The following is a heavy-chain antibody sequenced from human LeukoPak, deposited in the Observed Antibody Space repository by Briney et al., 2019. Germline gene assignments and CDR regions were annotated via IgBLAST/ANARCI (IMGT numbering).Heavy chain of an antibody. CDR1: GFTFSSYA. D-gene: IGHD4-11*01. V-gene: IGHV3-30-3*01. CDR2: MSYAGSNK. Sequence: GRSLRLSCAASGFTFSSYAKHWVRQAPAKGLETMAVMSYAGSNKYYAHSVKGRFPISRDNSKNTLYLRMNRLRAEDTAVYYCARDWSSKYPFYYGMDVWGQGTTVTVSS. CDR3: ARDWSSKYPFYYGMDV. J-gene: IGHJ6*02.